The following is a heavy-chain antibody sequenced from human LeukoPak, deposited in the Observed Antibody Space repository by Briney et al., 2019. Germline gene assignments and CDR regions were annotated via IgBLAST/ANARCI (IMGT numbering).Heavy chain of an antibody. CDR3: ARDYCSGVSCYYFDY. CDR2: ISRSSSYR. CDR1: GLTFNNYA. D-gene: IGHD2-15*01. V-gene: IGHV3-21*01. J-gene: IGHJ4*02. Sequence: GGSLRLSCAASGLTFNNYAMNWVRQAPGKGLEWVSSISRSSSYRYYADSVKGRFTISRDNAKNSLYLQMNSLRAEDTAVYYCARDYCSGVSCYYFDYWGQGTLVTVSS.